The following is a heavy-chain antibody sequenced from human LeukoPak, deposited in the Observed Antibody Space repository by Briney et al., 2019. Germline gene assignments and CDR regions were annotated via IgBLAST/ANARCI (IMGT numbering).Heavy chain of an antibody. V-gene: IGHV3-30*02. D-gene: IGHD3-3*01. Sequence: GGSLRLSCEASGFLFSSNGTHWVRQAPGKGLEWVAFIRSDGNVTKYLDSIKGRFTISRDNSKNILYLQLNDVRPDDTAVYFCAKDHGFWSGFLFWGRGTLVTVSS. CDR1: GFLFSSNG. J-gene: IGHJ4*02. CDR2: IRSDGNVT. CDR3: AKDHGFWSGFLF.